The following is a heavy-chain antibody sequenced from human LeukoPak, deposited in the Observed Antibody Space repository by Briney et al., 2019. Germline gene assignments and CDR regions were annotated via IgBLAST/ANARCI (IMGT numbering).Heavy chain of an antibody. J-gene: IGHJ3*02. Sequence: GGSLRLSCAASGFTFSYYAMHWVRQAPGKGLEYVSAISSNGGSTYYANSVKGRFTISRDNSKNTLYLQMGGLRAEDMAVYYCARAKGRLLSAFDIWGHGTMVTVSS. CDR2: ISSNGGST. D-gene: IGHD2-21*02. V-gene: IGHV3-64*01. CDR3: ARAKGRLLSAFDI. CDR1: GFTFSYYA.